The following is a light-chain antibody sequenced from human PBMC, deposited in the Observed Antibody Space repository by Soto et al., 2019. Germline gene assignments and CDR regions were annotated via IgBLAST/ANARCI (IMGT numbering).Light chain of an antibody. CDR1: QSVSSNY. CDR2: GAS. Sequence: EIVLTQSPGTLSLSPGERATLSCRASQSVSSNYLAWYQQKPDQAPRLLIYGASSRATGIPDRFSGSGSGTDFTLTISRLEPEDFAVYYCHQYGSSPRTFGQGTKLEIK. CDR3: HQYGSSPRT. J-gene: IGKJ2*01. V-gene: IGKV3-20*01.